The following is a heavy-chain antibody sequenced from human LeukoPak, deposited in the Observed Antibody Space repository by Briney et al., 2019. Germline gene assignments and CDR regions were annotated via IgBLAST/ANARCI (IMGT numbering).Heavy chain of an antibody. V-gene: IGHV3-23*01. D-gene: IGHD5-18*01. CDR1: GFTFSSYA. Sequence: GSLRLSCAASGFTFSSYAMSWVRQAPGKGLEWVSVISGSGDSTYYADSVKGRFTISRDNSKNTLYLQMNSLRAEDTAVYYCAKARAAMVTDYWGQGTLVTVSS. CDR3: AKARAAMVTDY. J-gene: IGHJ4*02. CDR2: ISGSGDST.